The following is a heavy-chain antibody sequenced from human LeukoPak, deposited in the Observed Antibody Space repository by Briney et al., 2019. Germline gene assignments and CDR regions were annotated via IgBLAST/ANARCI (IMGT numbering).Heavy chain of an antibody. D-gene: IGHD3-16*01. J-gene: IGHJ6*03. CDR1: GFTFSSYA. CDR2: ISGGGGST. CDR3: ARRFGAARDDYMDV. Sequence: GGSLRLSCAASGFTFSSYAMSWVRQAPGKGLEWVSTISGGGGSTFYADSVKGRFTVSRDNAKNSLYLQMNSLRAEDTAVYYCARRFGAARDDYMDVWGKGTTVTVSS. V-gene: IGHV3-23*01.